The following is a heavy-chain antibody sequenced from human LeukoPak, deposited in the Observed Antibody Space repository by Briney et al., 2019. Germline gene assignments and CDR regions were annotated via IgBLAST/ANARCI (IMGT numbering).Heavy chain of an antibody. CDR3: ARAHFQKTYYYGSGDSYSDY. Sequence: TGGSLRLSCAASGFTFSSYWMSWVRQAPGKGLEWVANIKQDGSEKYYVDSVKGRFTISRDNAKNSLYLQMNSLRAEDTAVYYCARAHFQKTYYYGSGDSYSDYWGQGTLVTVSS. CDR1: GFTFSSYW. V-gene: IGHV3-7*01. CDR2: IKQDGSEK. D-gene: IGHD3-10*01. J-gene: IGHJ4*02.